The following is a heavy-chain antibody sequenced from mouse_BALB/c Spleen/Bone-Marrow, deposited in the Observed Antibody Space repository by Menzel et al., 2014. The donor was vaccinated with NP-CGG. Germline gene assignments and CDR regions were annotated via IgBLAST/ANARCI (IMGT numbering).Heavy chain of an antibody. Sequence: EVQLQQSGTVLARPGASVKMSCKASGYTFTSYWIHWVKQRPGQGLEWIGTIYPGNSDTTYNQKFKGKAKLTAVTSTSTAYMELSSLTNEDSAVYYCTTRARNYFDYWGQGTTLTVSS. CDR2: IYPGNSDT. J-gene: IGHJ2*01. CDR3: TTRARNYFDY. CDR1: GYTFTSYW. V-gene: IGHV1-5*01.